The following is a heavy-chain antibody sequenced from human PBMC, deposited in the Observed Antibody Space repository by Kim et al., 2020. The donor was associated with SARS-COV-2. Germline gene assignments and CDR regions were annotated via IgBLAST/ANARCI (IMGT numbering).Heavy chain of an antibody. D-gene: IGHD2-21*02. CDR1: GFTFSDFY. CDR2: ISTSSSYT. Sequence: GGSLRLSCAASGFTFSDFYLSWIRQAPGKGLEWVSYISTSSSYTNYADSVKGRFTISRDNAKNSLYLQMNSLRAEDTAVYYCARGGFCGGDCPSYYYYSAMDVWGQGTTVTVSS. CDR3: ARGGFCGGDCPSYYYYSAMDV. J-gene: IGHJ6*02. V-gene: IGHV3-11*05.